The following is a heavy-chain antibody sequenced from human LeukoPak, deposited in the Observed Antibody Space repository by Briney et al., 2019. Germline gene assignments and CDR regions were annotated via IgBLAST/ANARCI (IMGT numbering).Heavy chain of an antibody. CDR1: GGSISSHY. CDR3: ARSPYYDRAGFDP. Sequence: PSETLSLTCTVSGGSISSHYWSWIRQPPGKGLEWIGYIYYSGSTNYNPSLKSRVTISVDTSKSQFSLKLSSVTAADTAVYYCARSPYYDRAGFDPWGQGTLVTVSS. CDR2: IYYSGST. D-gene: IGHD3-3*01. J-gene: IGHJ5*02. V-gene: IGHV4-59*11.